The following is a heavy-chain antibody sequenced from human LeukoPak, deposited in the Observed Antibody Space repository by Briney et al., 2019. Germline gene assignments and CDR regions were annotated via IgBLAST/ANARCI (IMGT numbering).Heavy chain of an antibody. CDR2: ISSSSSYI. Sequence: GGSLRLSCAASGFTFSSYSMNWVRQAPGKGLEWVSSISSSSSYIYYADSVKGRFTISRDNAKNSLYLQMNSLRDEDTAVYYCARESWDIVVVPAALDYWGQGTLVTVSS. V-gene: IGHV3-21*01. J-gene: IGHJ4*02. CDR3: ARESWDIVVVPAALDY. CDR1: GFTFSSYS. D-gene: IGHD2-2*01.